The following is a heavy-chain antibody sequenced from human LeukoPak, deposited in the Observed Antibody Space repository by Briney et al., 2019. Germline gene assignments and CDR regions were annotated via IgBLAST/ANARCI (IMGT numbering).Heavy chain of an antibody. Sequence: GGSLRLSCAGSGFTFSSYGMHWVRQAPGKGLEWMAFIRSDGSNKYYADSVKGRFTISRDNSKNTLYLQMNSLRAEDTAVYYCARDNGWLQLTYFDYWGQGTLVTVSS. D-gene: IGHD5-24*01. J-gene: IGHJ4*02. V-gene: IGHV3-30*02. CDR2: IRSDGSNK. CDR3: ARDNGWLQLTYFDY. CDR1: GFTFSSYG.